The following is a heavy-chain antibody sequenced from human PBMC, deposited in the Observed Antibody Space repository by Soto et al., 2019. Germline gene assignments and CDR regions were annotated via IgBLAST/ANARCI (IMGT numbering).Heavy chain of an antibody. CDR2: ITPFNGNT. J-gene: IGHJ4*02. CDR1: GYTFTYRY. D-gene: IGHD6-13*01. Sequence: GXSVKDSCEASGYTFTYRYLHWMRQAPGQALEWMGWITPFNGNTNYAQKFQDRVTITRDRSMGTAYMELSSLRSEDTAMYYCARSAAAGTIAHYFDYWGQGTLVTVSS. V-gene: IGHV1-45*02. CDR3: ARSAAAGTIAHYFDY.